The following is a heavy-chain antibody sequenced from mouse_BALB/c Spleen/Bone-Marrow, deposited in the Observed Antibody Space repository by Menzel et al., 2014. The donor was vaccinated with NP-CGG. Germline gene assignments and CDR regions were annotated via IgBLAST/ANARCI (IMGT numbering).Heavy chain of an antibody. Sequence: QVQLQQSGAELMKPGASVKISCKATGYTFSSYWIEWVKQRPGHGLEWIGEILPGSGSTNYNEKFKGKATFTADTSSNTAYMQLSSLTSEDSAVYYCAREAGLWYFDVWGAGTTVTVSS. CDR2: ILPGSGST. CDR3: AREAGLWYFDV. V-gene: IGHV1-9*01. J-gene: IGHJ1*01. CDR1: GYTFSSYW.